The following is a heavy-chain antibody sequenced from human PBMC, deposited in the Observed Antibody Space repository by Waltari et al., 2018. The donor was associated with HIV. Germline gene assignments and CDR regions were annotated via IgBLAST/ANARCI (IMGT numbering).Heavy chain of an antibody. CDR3: ARRAQLYSSSTLRRHDAFDI. CDR1: GGSISSSSYY. D-gene: IGHD6-13*01. Sequence: QLQLQESGPGLVKPSETLSLTCTVSGGSISSSSYYWGWIRQPPGKGLEWIGNIYYSGSTYYNPSLKSRVTISVDTSKSQFSLKLSSVTAADTAVYYCARRAQLYSSSTLRRHDAFDIWGQGTMVTVSS. J-gene: IGHJ3*02. CDR2: IYYSGST. V-gene: IGHV4-39*01.